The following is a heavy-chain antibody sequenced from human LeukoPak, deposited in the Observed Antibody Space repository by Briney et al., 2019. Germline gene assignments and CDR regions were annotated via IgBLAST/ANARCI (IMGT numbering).Heavy chain of an antibody. CDR1: AFTFSSYG. D-gene: IGHD2-15*01. CDR2: ISGSGSST. Sequence: GGSLRLSCVASAFTFSSYGMSWVRQAPGKGLEWVPSISGSGSSTYYADSVQGRFTISRDNFKNMLYLQIHSLRAEDTAVYYCAKDQFGYCSGGSCPPFDYWGQGTLVTVSS. J-gene: IGHJ4*02. V-gene: IGHV3-23*01. CDR3: AKDQFGYCSGGSCPPFDY.